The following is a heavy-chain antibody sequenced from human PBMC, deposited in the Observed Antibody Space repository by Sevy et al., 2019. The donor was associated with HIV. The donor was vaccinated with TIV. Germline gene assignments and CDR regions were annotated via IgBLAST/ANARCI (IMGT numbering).Heavy chain of an antibody. CDR1: GFTFSGYW. J-gene: IGHJ4*02. Sequence: GGCLRLSCAASGFTFSGYWMHWVRQAPGKGLVWVSLINSDGSSTNYADSMKGRFTISRDNAKNTLYLQMNSLRAEDTAVYYCARSGGYNKYDYWGQGTLVTVSS. CDR3: ARSGGYNKYDY. CDR2: INSDGSST. D-gene: IGHD2-15*01. V-gene: IGHV3-74*01.